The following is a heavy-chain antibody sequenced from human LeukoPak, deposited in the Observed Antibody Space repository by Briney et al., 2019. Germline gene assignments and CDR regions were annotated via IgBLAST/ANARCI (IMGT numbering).Heavy chain of an antibody. CDR2: MNPNTGDT. CDR1: GYTFTSYN. Sequence: GASVKVSCKASGYTFTSYNINWVRQATGQGLEWMGWMNPNTGDTGYAQRFQGRVTMTRNTSITTAYLEVSSLRSEHTAVYFCASVVRGVPYWGQGTLVTVSS. CDR3: ASVVRGVPY. V-gene: IGHV1-8*01. D-gene: IGHD3-10*01. J-gene: IGHJ4*02.